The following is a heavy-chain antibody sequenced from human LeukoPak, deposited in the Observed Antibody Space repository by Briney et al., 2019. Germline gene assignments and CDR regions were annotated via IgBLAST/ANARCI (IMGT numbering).Heavy chain of an antibody. CDR3: ARGPYSSSLHDAFDI. Sequence: EASVKVSCKASGYTFTSYDINWVRQATGQGLEWMGWMNPNSGNTGYAQKFQGRVTMTRNTSTSTAYMELSSLRSEDTAVYYCARGPYSSSLHDAFDIWGQGTMVTVSS. CDR2: MNPNSGNT. V-gene: IGHV1-8*01. D-gene: IGHD6-6*01. J-gene: IGHJ3*02. CDR1: GYTFTSYD.